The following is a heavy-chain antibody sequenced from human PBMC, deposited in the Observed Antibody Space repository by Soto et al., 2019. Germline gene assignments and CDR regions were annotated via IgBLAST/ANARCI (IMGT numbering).Heavy chain of an antibody. Sequence: ESGGGLVQPGRSLRLSCAASGFTFDDYAMHWVRQAPGKGLEWVSGISWNSGSIGYADSVKGRFTISRDNAKNSLYLQMNSLRAEDTALYYCAKDHDYNYYYYYMDVWGKGTTVTVSS. CDR1: GFTFDDYA. V-gene: IGHV3-9*01. CDR3: AKDHDYNYYYYYMDV. CDR2: ISWNSGSI. D-gene: IGHD4-4*01. J-gene: IGHJ6*03.